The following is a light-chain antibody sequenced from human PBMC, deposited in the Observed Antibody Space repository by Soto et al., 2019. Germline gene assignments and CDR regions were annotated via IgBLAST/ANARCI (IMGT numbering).Light chain of an antibody. Sequence: EIVLTQSPATLSLSPGERATLSCGASQSVSSYLAWYQQKPGQAPRLLIYDASNRATGIPARFSGSGSGTDFTLTISSLEPEDFPVYYCQQRSNWPTFGGGTKVEIK. CDR2: DAS. V-gene: IGKV3-11*01. CDR3: QQRSNWPT. CDR1: QSVSSY. J-gene: IGKJ4*01.